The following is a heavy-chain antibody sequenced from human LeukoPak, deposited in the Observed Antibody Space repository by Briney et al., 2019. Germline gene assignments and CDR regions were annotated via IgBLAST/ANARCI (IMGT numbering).Heavy chain of an antibody. CDR2: VSDDGYNK. Sequence: GRSLRLSCAASGLGFSRYAMYWVRQAPGKGLEWVAVVSDDGYNKYYADPVKGRFTISRDNSKNTLYLQMNSLRADDTALYYCAKDIVPGIAATGTLDHWGPGTLVTVSS. V-gene: IGHV3-30*04. D-gene: IGHD6-13*01. CDR3: AKDIVPGIAATGTLDH. J-gene: IGHJ4*02. CDR1: GLGFSRYA.